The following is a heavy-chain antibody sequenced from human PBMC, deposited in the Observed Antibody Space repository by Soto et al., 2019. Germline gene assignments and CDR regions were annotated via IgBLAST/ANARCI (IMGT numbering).Heavy chain of an antibody. J-gene: IGHJ4*02. CDR1: GGSINSYW. CDR2: VYSSGTT. V-gene: IGHV4-4*07. Sequence: SETLSLTCSVSGGSINSYWWSWIRQPAGKGLEWIGRVYSSGTTDYNPSLNSRATLSVETSKNQFSLKLSFVTAADTAVYYCARDIGSYAYGEGYWGQGIQVTVSS. D-gene: IGHD3-10*01. CDR3: ARDIGSYAYGEGY.